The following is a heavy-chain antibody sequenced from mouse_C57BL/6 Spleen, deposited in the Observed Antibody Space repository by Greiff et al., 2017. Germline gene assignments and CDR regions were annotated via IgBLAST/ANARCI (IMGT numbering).Heavy chain of an antibody. J-gene: IGHJ1*03. CDR2: IDPSDSET. Sequence: QVQLQQPGAELVRPGSSVKLSCKASGYTFTSYWMHWVKQRPIQGLEWIGNIDPSDSETHYNQKFKDKATLTVDKSSSTAYMQLSSLTSEDSAVYYCARWLLPHWYFDVWGTGTTVTVSS. V-gene: IGHV1-52*01. CDR3: ARWLLPHWYFDV. D-gene: IGHD2-3*01. CDR1: GYTFTSYW.